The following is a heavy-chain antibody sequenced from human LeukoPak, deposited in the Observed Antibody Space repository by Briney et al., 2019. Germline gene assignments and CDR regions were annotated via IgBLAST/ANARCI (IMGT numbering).Heavy chain of an antibody. D-gene: IGHD3-10*01. CDR3: ARKTYYYDSGSYSKSYYFDY. V-gene: IGHV3-11*06. CDR1: GFTFTDFY. J-gene: IGHJ4*02. CDR2: ISRSSTDT. Sequence: GGSLRLSCAASGFTFTDFYMSWIRQAPGKGLEWLSDISRSSTDTNYADSVKGRFTISRDNAKNSLFLQLNSLRAEATAVYYCARKTYYYDSGSYSKSYYFDYWGQGTLVTVSS.